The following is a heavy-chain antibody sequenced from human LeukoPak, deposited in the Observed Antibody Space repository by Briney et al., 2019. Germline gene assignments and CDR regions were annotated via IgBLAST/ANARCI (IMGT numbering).Heavy chain of an antibody. Sequence: PSETLSLTCTVSGGSISSSSYYWGWIRQPPGKGLEWIGSIYYSGSTYHNPSLKSRVTISVDTSKNQFSLKLSSVTAADTAVCYCARDHPRQYYYDDWGQGTLVTVSS. CDR2: IYYSGST. V-gene: IGHV4-39*07. J-gene: IGHJ4*02. CDR1: GGSISSSSYY. D-gene: IGHD4-11*01. CDR3: ARDHPRQYYYDD.